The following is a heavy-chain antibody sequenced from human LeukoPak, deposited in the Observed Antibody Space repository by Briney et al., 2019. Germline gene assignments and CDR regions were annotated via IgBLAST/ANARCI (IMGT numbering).Heavy chain of an antibody. V-gene: IGHV3-48*04. CDR3: ARGGSAGTAYFDY. CDR1: GLTISSYS. CDR2: ISSSSSTI. Sequence: GGSLRLSCAASGLTISSYSMNWVRQAPGKGLQWVSYISSSSSTIYYADSVKGRFTISRDNAKNSLYLQMNSLRAEDTAVYYCARGGSAGTAYFDYWGQGTLVTVSS. J-gene: IGHJ4*02. D-gene: IGHD6-13*01.